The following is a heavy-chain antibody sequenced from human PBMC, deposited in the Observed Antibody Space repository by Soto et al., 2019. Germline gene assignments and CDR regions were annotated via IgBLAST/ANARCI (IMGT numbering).Heavy chain of an antibody. CDR3: ARPLVAQVAGPYCYGMDV. D-gene: IGHD6-19*01. Sequence: QIQLVESGGGVVQPGRSLRLSCTASGFTFNSYGFNWVRQAPGKGLEWVAVIWYDGNTKYYADSVKGRFTISRDNLRSTVYLQMNSLAAEDTAVYYCARPLVAQVAGPYCYGMDVWGQGTTVTVSS. J-gene: IGHJ6*02. CDR2: IWYDGNTK. V-gene: IGHV3-33*01. CDR1: GFTFNSYG.